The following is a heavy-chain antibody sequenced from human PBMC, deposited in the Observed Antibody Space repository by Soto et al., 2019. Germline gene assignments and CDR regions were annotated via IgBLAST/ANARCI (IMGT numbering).Heavy chain of an antibody. D-gene: IGHD1-26*01. V-gene: IGHV1-69*01. Sequence: QVQLVQSGAEVKKPGSSVKVSCKASGGTFSSYAISWVRQAPGQGLEWMGGIIPIFGTANYAQKFQGRVTITADESTSTAYMELSSLRSEDTAVYYCAISVRGYYFYYYYGMDVWGQGTTVTVSS. CDR1: GGTFSSYA. J-gene: IGHJ6*02. CDR2: IIPIFGTA. CDR3: AISVRGYYFYYYYGMDV.